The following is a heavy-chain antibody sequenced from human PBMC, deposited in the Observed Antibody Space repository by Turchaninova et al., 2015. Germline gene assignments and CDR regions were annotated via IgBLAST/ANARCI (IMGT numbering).Heavy chain of an antibody. J-gene: IGHJ3*02. D-gene: IGHD3-16*01. CDR3: ARYVAGAFDI. CDR1: GFPSSRYE. V-gene: IGHV3-48*03. CDR2: IICSGSTI. Sequence: EVQLVEAGGGLEQPGGLLRLSCAASGFPSSRYELNWVRQGPGSGLGWVSYIICSGSTIYYADAVKGRVTISRDNAKNSLYLQMNSLRAEDTAVYYCARYVAGAFDIWGQGTMVTVSS.